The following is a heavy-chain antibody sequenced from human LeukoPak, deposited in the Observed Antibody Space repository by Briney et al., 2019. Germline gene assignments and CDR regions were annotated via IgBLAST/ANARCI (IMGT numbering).Heavy chain of an antibody. Sequence: ETLSLTCTVSGGSITGYYWSWIRQAPGKGLEWVSAISGDSAYIYYVDSVKGRFTTSRDNSKNTLYLQMNSLRAEDTAMYYCAKNFGPGKAFYDHWGQGTLVTVSS. J-gene: IGHJ4*02. CDR1: GGSITGYY. D-gene: IGHD3/OR15-3a*01. V-gene: IGHV3-23*01. CDR2: ISGDSAYI. CDR3: AKNFGPGKAFYDH.